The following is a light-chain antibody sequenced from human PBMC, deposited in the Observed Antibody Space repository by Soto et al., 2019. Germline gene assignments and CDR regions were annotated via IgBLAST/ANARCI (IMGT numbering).Light chain of an antibody. V-gene: IGKV3-15*01. Sequence: ILMTQSPATVSVSPGESATLSCRASQNIYYNVAWYQHRPGQAPRLLIYRASTRAPGVPARFSGSGSGTEFTHTISSLQPEDFTVYSCLQYHNLWAFVQGTKVEI. CDR2: RAS. J-gene: IGKJ1*01. CDR3: LQYHNLWA. CDR1: QNIYYN.